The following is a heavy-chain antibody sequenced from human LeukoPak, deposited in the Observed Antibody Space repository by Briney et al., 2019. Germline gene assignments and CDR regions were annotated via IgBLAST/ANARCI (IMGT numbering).Heavy chain of an antibody. V-gene: IGHV5-51*01. CDR3: ARLGGYCSGGSCYPPPYFDY. J-gene: IGHJ4*02. CDR1: GYSFISYW. CDR2: IYPGDSDT. Sequence: GESLKISCKGSGYSFISYWIGWVRQMPGKGLEWMGIIYPGDSDTRYSPSFQGQVTISADKSISTAYLQWSSLKASDTAMYYCARLGGYCSGGSCYPPPYFDYWGQGTQVTVSS. D-gene: IGHD2-15*01.